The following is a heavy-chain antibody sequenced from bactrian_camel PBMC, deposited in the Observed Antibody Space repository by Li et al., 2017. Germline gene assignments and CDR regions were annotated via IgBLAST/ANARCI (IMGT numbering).Heavy chain of an antibody. CDR2: IDQRERVASIDHAGRT. D-gene: IGHD6*01. Sequence: HVQLVESGGGSVQPGGSLRLSCAASGFTFSENYMNWVRQAPGKESERVADIDQRERVASIDHAGRTTYGDFVKGRFTISRGNAENTLYLQMNSLRPEDTAMYYCAADLAGSSAYCYQKRRAGEFGYWGHGTQVTVS. J-gene: IGHJ6*01. V-gene: IGHV3S26*01. CDR1: GFTFSENY. CDR3: AADLAGSSAYCYQKRRAGEFGY.